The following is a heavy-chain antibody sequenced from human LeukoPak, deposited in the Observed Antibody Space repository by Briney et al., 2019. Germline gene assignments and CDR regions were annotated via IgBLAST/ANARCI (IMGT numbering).Heavy chain of an antibody. J-gene: IGHJ6*02. Sequence: SETLSLTCAVYGGSFSGYYWSWIRQPPGKGLEWIGEINHSGSTNYNPSLKSRVTISVDTSKNQFSLKLSPVTAADTAVYYCARGRYYYGMDVWGQGTTVTVSS. CDR2: INHSGST. V-gene: IGHV4-34*01. CDR1: GGSFSGYY. CDR3: ARGRYYYGMDV.